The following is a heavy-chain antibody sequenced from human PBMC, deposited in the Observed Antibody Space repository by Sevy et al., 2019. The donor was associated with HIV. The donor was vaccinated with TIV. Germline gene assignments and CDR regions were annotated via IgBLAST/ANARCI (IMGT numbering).Heavy chain of an antibody. CDR3: SKDYEFGSGSLMGLFDY. CDR2: IRGNGGST. J-gene: IGHJ4*02. V-gene: IGHV3-23*01. D-gene: IGHD3-10*01. CDR1: GFTFSNYA. Sequence: GGSLRLSCVASGFTFSNYAMSWVRQAPGKGLEWISAIRGNGGSTYYADSVKGRFTVSRDNSKNAVYLQMNSLRAEDTDIYDCSKDYEFGSGSLMGLFDYWGQGTLVTVSS.